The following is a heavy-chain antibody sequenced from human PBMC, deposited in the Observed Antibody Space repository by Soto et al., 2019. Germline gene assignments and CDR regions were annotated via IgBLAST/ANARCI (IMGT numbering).Heavy chain of an antibody. CDR3: ARPVYYYDSSGYSYNWFDP. D-gene: IGHD3-22*01. V-gene: IGHV1-18*04. J-gene: IGHJ5*02. CDR1: GYTFTSYG. CDR2: ISAYNGNT. Sequence: QVQLVQSGAEVKKPGASVKVSCKASGYTFTSYGIIWVRQAPGQVLEWMGWISAYNGNTNYAQKLQGRVTMTTDTSTSTAYMELRSLRSDDTAVYYCARPVYYYDSSGYSYNWFDPWGQGTLVTVSS.